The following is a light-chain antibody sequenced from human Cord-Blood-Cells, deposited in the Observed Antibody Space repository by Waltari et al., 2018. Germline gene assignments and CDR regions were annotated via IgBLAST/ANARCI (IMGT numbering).Light chain of an antibody. J-gene: IGLJ3*02. Sequence: QSALTQPASVSGSPGQSITISCTVTSTDVVVYNYVSWSQQHPGAAPKLMIYEVSKRPAGVSNRFSGSKSGNTASLTISGLQAEDEADYYCSSYTSSSTWVFGGGTKLTVL. CDR3: SSYTSSSTWV. V-gene: IGLV2-14*01. CDR1: STDVVVYNY. CDR2: EVS.